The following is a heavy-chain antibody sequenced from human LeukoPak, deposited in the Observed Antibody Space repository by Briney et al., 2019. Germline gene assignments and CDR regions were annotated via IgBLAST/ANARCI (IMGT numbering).Heavy chain of an antibody. J-gene: IGHJ4*02. D-gene: IGHD6-25*01. V-gene: IGHV1-2*02. CDR1: GYTFTGYY. CDR2: INPNSGGT. Sequence: ASVKVSCKASGYTFTGYYIHWVRQAPGQGLEWMGWINPNSGGTNYAQKFQGRVTMTRDTSISTAYMELSRLRSDDTAVYYCARGTGYGTLVIDYWGQGTLVTVSS. CDR3: ARGTGYGTLVIDY.